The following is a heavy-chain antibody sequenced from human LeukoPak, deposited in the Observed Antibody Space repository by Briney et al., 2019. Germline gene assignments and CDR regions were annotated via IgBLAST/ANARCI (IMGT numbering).Heavy chain of an antibody. Sequence: ASVKVSCKASGGTFSSYAISWVRQAPGQGLEWMGGIIPILGTANYAQKFQGRVTITADESTSTAYMELSSLRSEDTAVYYCARDGPYSSGWYRWYFDLWGRGTLVTVSS. CDR2: IIPILGTA. CDR1: GGTFSSYA. V-gene: IGHV1-69*13. J-gene: IGHJ2*01. CDR3: ARDGPYSSGWYRWYFDL. D-gene: IGHD6-19*01.